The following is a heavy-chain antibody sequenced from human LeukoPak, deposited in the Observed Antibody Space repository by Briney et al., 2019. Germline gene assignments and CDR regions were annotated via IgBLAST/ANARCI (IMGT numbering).Heavy chain of an antibody. Sequence: AGGSLRLSCAASGFTFDNYAMHWVRQAPGKGLEWLAVISYDGSTKYYADSVKGRFTISRDNSKNTLYLQMNSLRAEDTAVYYCAKRLRDGYNQRFEYWGQGTLVTVSS. CDR3: AKRLRDGYNQRFEY. CDR1: GFTFDNYA. J-gene: IGHJ4*02. D-gene: IGHD5-24*01. CDR2: ISYDGSTK. V-gene: IGHV3-30-3*02.